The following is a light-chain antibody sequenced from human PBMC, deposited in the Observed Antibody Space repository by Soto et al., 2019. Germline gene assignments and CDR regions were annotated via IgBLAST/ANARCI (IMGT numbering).Light chain of an antibody. Sequence: EIVLTQSPATLSLSPGERATLSCRASQSVSSYLAWYQQKPGQXPRLLIYDASNRATGIPARFSGSGSGPDFTLTISSLEPEYFAVYYCQQRNSWPPTFTFGQGTRLEIK. J-gene: IGKJ5*01. V-gene: IGKV3-11*01. CDR3: QQRNSWPPTFT. CDR2: DAS. CDR1: QSVSSY.